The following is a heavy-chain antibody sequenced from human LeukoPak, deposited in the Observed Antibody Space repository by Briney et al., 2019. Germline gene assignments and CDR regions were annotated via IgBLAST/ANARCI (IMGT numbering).Heavy chain of an antibody. CDR1: GGTFNTYV. J-gene: IGHJ5*02. D-gene: IGHD2-21*01. V-gene: IGHV1-69*13. Sequence: GASVKVSCKASGGASGGTFNTYVINWLRQAPGQGLEWVGGIVPIFGRANYAQKFQGRVTIIADEPTSTVYMELSGLRSEDTAVYYCAFRGPMIDQRNWFDPWGQGTQVTVSS. CDR3: AFRGPMIDQRNWFDP. CDR2: IVPIFGRA.